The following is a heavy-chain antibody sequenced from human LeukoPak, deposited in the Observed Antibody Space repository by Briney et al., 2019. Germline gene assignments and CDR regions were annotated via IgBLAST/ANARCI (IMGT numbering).Heavy chain of an antibody. D-gene: IGHD3-10*01. Sequence: SEALSLTCTVSGGSINSSSYFWGWIRQPPGKGLEWIGSIYYSGSTYYNPSLKSRVTISVDTSKNQFSLKPSSVTAADTAVYYCARTRYYYNSRSYGAPYYFDYWGQGTLVTVSS. CDR2: IYYSGST. CDR3: ARTRYYYNSRSYGAPYYFDY. J-gene: IGHJ4*02. V-gene: IGHV4-39*01. CDR1: GGSINSSSYF.